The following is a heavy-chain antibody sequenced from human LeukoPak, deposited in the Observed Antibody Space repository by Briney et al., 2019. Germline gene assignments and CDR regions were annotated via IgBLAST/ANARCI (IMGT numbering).Heavy chain of an antibody. CDR2: IIPIFGTA. V-gene: IGHV1-69*13. D-gene: IGHD3-3*01. Sequence: SVKVSRKASGGTFSSYAISWVRQAPGQGLEWMGGIIPIFGTANYAQKFQGRVTITADESTSTAYMELSSLRSEDTAVYYCAKELRFLEWLGSRDAFDIWGQGTMVTVSS. J-gene: IGHJ3*02. CDR3: AKELRFLEWLGSRDAFDI. CDR1: GGTFSSYA.